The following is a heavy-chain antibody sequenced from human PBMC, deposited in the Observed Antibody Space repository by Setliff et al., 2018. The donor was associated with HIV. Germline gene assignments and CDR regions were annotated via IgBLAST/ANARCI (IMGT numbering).Heavy chain of an antibody. V-gene: IGHV4-4*07. Sequence: SETLSLTCSVSGASINSYFWSWIRQPAGKGLEWIGRIHSGGTTNSNPSLKSRVTLSVDTSKNQFSLKLNSVTAADTAVYYCARGGLRVRGAIDSFDYWGQGTLVTVPS. CDR1: GASINSYF. CDR3: ARGGLRVRGAIDSFDY. J-gene: IGHJ4*02. D-gene: IGHD3-10*01. CDR2: IHSGGTT.